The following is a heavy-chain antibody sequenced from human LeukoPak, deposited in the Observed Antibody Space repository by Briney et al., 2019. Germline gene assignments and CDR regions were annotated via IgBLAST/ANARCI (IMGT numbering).Heavy chain of an antibody. CDR2: ISGSGGST. J-gene: IGHJ6*03. CDR1: GFTFSSYA. Sequence: GGSLRLSCAASGFTFSSYAMSWVRQAPGKGLEWVSDISGSGGSTYPADSVKGRFTIFRDNSKNTLYLQMNSLRADDTALYYCARDYLPGRDDYYYMDVWGKGTTVTVSS. CDR3: ARDYLPGRDDYYYMDV. V-gene: IGHV3-23*01. D-gene: IGHD3-16*02.